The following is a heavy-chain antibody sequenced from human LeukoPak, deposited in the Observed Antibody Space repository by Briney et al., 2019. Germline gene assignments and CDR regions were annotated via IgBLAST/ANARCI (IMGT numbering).Heavy chain of an antibody. CDR1: GGSISSYY. CDR3: ASGAYTYYYMDV. V-gene: IGHV4-59*01. CDR2: IYYSGST. J-gene: IGHJ6*03. D-gene: IGHD3-10*01. Sequence: SETLSLTCTVSGGSISSYYWSWIRQPPGKGLEWIGYIYYSGSTNYNPSLKSRVTISVDTSKNQFSLKLSSVTAADTAVYYCASGAYTYYYMDVWGKGTTVTISS.